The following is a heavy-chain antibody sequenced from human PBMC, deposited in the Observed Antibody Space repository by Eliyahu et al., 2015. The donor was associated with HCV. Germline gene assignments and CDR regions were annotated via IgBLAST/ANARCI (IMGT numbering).Heavy chain of an antibody. CDR3: ARGHNYAYEY. CDR2: IFPNSGGT. J-gene: IGHJ4*02. CDR1: GYXFTAYN. D-gene: IGHD5-18*01. Sequence: QVQLVQSGAEVKKPGDSLKVSCKXSGYXFTAYNRHWVRXAPGQGPEWMGRIFPNSGGTDYAQKFQGRVAMTRDTSISTVYMDLTRLTSDDTAVYFCARGHNYAYEYWGQGTLVTVSS. V-gene: IGHV1-2*06.